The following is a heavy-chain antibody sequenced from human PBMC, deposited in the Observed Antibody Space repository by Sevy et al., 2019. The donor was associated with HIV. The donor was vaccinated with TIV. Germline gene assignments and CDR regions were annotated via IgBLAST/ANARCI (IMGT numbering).Heavy chain of an antibody. CDR2: ISSSGSTI. CDR1: GFTFSDYY. Sequence: GGSLRLSCAASGFTFSDYYMSWIRQAPGKGLEWVSYISSSGSTIYYADSVKGRFTISRDNAKNSLYLQMNSLRAEDTAVYYCARDQIAAAWYSNYYYGMDVWGPGTTVTVSS. J-gene: IGHJ6*02. CDR3: ARDQIAAAWYSNYYYGMDV. V-gene: IGHV3-11*01. D-gene: IGHD6-13*01.